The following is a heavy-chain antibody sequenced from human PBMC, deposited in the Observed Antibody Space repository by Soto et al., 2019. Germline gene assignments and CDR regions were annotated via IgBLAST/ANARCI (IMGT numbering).Heavy chain of an antibody. J-gene: IGHJ4*02. V-gene: IGHV4-30-2*01. Sequence: PSETLSLTCAVSGGPISSGGYSWSWTRQPPGKGLEGIGYIYHSGSTYYNPSLKSRVTISVDRSKNQFSLKLSSVTAADTAVYYCARGGSGYHFDYWGQGTLVTFSS. D-gene: IGHD5-12*01. CDR3: ARGGSGYHFDY. CDR1: GGPISSGGYS. CDR2: IYHSGST.